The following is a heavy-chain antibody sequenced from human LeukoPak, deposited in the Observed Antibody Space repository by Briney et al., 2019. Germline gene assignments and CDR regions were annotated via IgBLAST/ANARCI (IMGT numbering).Heavy chain of an antibody. CDR3: GKDRPYDYDYSTASFDY. V-gene: IGHV3-23*01. CDR1: GFTFSSYA. D-gene: IGHD5-12*01. CDR2: ISASGDTT. Sequence: GGSLRLSCAASGFTFSSYAMNWVRQAPGKGLEWVSTISASGDTTYYADSVKGRFTISRDNSKTTLYLHMNSLRADDTAIYYCGKDRPYDYDYSTASFDYWGQGTLVTVSS. J-gene: IGHJ4*02.